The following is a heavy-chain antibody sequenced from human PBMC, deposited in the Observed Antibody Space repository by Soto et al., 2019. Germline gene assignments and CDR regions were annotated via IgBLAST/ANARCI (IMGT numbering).Heavy chain of an antibody. CDR1: GFSFNTYW. CDR3: ARRGYYGPGVSSHFYMYV. J-gene: IGHJ6*03. V-gene: IGHV5-51*01. CDR2: IYPDDSDT. D-gene: IGHD3-10*01. Sequence: GESLKISCKASGFSFNTYWIAWARQMPGKGLEWMGIIYPDDSDTRYSPSFQGQVTISADKSISTSFVQWSSLKASDTAMYYCARRGYYGPGVSSHFYMYVWGKGTTVTVSS.